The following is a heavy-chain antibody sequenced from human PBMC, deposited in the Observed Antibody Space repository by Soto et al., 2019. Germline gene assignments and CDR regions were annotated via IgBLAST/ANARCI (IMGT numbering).Heavy chain of an antibody. CDR1: GFILNNYA. D-gene: IGHD7-27*01. J-gene: IGHJ3*01. V-gene: IGHV3-23*01. CDR2: IGGTDGDSDGVP. Sequence: VQLLESGGDLVQPGGSLRLSCVASGFILNNYAMSWVRQAPGKGLEWVSTIGGTDGDSDGVPWYEDSVKGGFTISRDSYTNTLFLPMDNLRAEDSALYYCVKRGRNWGAFDFWGQGTTVVVSS. CDR3: VKRGRNWGAFDF.